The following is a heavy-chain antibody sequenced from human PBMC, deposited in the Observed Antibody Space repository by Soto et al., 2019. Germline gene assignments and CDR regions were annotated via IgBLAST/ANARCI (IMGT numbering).Heavy chain of an antibody. J-gene: IGHJ5*02. Sequence: GESLKISFKGSGYSFSNWWIAWVRQMPGKGLEYMGIIYPSDSQTRYSPSFRGQVTISADKSISTAYLQWSSLKASDTAIYYCARHGFYGDYSSNYFDPWGQGTLVTVS. CDR3: ARHGFYGDYSSNYFDP. V-gene: IGHV5-51*01. CDR2: IYPSDSQT. CDR1: GYSFSNWW. D-gene: IGHD4-17*01.